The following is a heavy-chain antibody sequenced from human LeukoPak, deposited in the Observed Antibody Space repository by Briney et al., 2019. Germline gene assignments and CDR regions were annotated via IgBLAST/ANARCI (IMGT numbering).Heavy chain of an antibody. D-gene: IGHD3-9*01. CDR2: ISGSGGST. CDR3: AKDTGGVRYFDWLDDY. CDR1: GFTFSTYW. J-gene: IGHJ4*02. Sequence: GGSLRLSCAASGFTFSTYWMTWVRQAPGKGLEWVSAISGSGGSTYYADSVKGRFTISRDNSKNTLYLQMNSLRAEDTAVYYCAKDTGGVRYFDWLDDYWGQGTLVTVSS. V-gene: IGHV3-23*01.